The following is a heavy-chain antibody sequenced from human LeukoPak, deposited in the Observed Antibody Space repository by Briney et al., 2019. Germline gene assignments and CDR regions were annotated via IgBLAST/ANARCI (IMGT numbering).Heavy chain of an antibody. J-gene: IGHJ5*02. Sequence: GSLRLSCAASEFTVSSNYMSWVRQAPGKGLEWVSVTYSGGSTYYAGSVKGRFTISRDNSKNTLYLQMNSLRAEDTAVYYCARAHGDYWFDPWGQGTLVTVSS. V-gene: IGHV3-66*01. CDR2: TYSGGST. CDR3: ARAHGDYWFDP. CDR1: EFTVSSNY.